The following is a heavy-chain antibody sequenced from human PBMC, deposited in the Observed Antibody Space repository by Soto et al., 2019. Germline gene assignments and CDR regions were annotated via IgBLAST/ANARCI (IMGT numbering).Heavy chain of an antibody. V-gene: IGHV1-58*02. Sequence: SVKLSCKASGFTFTSSAMQWVRQSRGQRLEWIGWIVVGSGNTNYAQKFQERVTITRDMSTSTAYMELSSLRSEDTAVYYCAAKDWYYYDSSGYHPLEYWGQGTLVTVSS. CDR2: IVVGSGNT. CDR3: AAKDWYYYDSSGYHPLEY. D-gene: IGHD3-22*01. J-gene: IGHJ4*02. CDR1: GFTFTSSA.